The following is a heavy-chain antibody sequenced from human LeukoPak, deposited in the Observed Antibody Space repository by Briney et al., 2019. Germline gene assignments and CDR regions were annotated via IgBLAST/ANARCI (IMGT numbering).Heavy chain of an antibody. CDR2: ISSSGSTI. CDR1: GFTFSSYE. V-gene: IGHV3-48*03. J-gene: IGHJ6*02. D-gene: IGHD3-10*01. CDR3: ARDYYGSGSYYYYYYGMDV. Sequence: HGASLRLSCAASGFTFSSYEMNWVRQAPGKGLEWVSYISSSGSTIYYADSVKGRFTISRDNAKNSLYLQMNSLRAEDTAVYYCARDYYGSGSYYYYYYGMDVWGQGTTVTVS.